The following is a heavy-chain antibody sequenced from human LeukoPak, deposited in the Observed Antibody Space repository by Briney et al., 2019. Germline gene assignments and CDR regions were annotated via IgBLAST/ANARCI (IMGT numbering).Heavy chain of an antibody. CDR1: GFTFSSYG. CDR3: ANHHRLDYYYYSMDV. D-gene: IGHD1-1*01. CDR2: IRYDGSNK. Sequence: GGSLRLSCAASGFTFSSYGMHWVRQAPGKGLEWVAFIRYDGSNKYYADSVKGRFTISRDNSKNTLYLQMNSLRAEDTAVYYCANHHRLDYYYYSMDVWGQGTTVTVSS. V-gene: IGHV3-30*02. J-gene: IGHJ6*02.